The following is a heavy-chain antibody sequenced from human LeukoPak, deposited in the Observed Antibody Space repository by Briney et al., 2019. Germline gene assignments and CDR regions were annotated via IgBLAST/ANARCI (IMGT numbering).Heavy chain of an antibody. J-gene: IGHJ4*02. Sequence: SETLSLTCAVSGGSISSGGYSWSWIRQPPGKGLAWIGYIYHSGSTYYNPSLKSRVTISVDRSKNQFSLKLSSVTAADTAVYYCARFYYYGSGREDWGQGTLVTVSS. CDR2: IYHSGST. V-gene: IGHV4-30-2*01. CDR1: GGSISSGGYS. D-gene: IGHD3-10*01. CDR3: ARFYYYGSGRED.